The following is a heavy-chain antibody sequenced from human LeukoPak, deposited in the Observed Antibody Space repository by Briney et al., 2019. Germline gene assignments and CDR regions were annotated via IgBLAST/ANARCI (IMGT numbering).Heavy chain of an antibody. Sequence: GGSLRLSCAASKLTFSSYTTNWVRQAPGKGLEWVSSITSTSSYIYYADSVKGRFTISRDNAKNSLYLQMNSLRAEDTAVYYCARDRYDTTGYVTPDDAFDIWGQGTMVTVSS. J-gene: IGHJ3*02. D-gene: IGHD3-22*01. V-gene: IGHV3-21*01. CDR2: ITSTSSYI. CDR1: KLTFSSYT. CDR3: ARDRYDTTGYVTPDDAFDI.